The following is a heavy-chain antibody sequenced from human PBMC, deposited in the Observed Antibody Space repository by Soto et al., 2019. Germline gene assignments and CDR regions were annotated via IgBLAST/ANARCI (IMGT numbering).Heavy chain of an antibody. V-gene: IGHV1-18*01. J-gene: IGHJ5*02. CDR2: IATYNNNK. CDR3: ARVVRGVVNWFAP. Sequence: HLVQSGPEVKRPGASITVSCKTSGDTFANFGLSWVRQAPGQSLEWMGWIATYNNNKNYAQKVQGRLTLTTDTSTSTDYMERERLGYDDTAVYYCARVVRGVVNWFAPWGKGTLVTVSS. CDR1: GDTFANFG. D-gene: IGHD3-10*01.